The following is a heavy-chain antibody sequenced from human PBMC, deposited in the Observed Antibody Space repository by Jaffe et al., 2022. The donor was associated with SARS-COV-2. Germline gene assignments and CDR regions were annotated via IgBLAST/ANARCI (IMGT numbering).Heavy chain of an antibody. CDR1: GGSINSGTHY. CDR2: IYTTGST. CDR3: ARDLRDSSGYSDY. Sequence: QVQLQESGPGLVKPSQTLSLTCTVSGGSINSGTHYWSWIRQPAGKGLEWIGRIYTTGSTNYNPSLKSRVTMSIDMSKNQFSLKLSSVTAADTAIYYCARDLRDSSGYSDYWGQGTLVTVSS. D-gene: IGHD3-22*01. J-gene: IGHJ4*02. V-gene: IGHV4-61*02.